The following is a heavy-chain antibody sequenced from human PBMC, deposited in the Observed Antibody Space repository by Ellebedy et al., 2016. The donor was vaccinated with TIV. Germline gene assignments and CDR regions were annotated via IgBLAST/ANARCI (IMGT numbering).Heavy chain of an antibody. Sequence: SQTLSLTCAISGDSVSRNNAAWNWIRQSPSRGLEWLGRTYYRSKWDTDYALSVKRRITINPDTSKNQFSLPLNSATPEDTAVYYCARSHYAFCGSDCDLDHAFDVWGQGTMVIVSS. V-gene: IGHV6-1*01. J-gene: IGHJ3*01. CDR2: TYYRSKWDT. D-gene: IGHD2-21*02. CDR1: GDSVSRNNAA. CDR3: ARSHYAFCGSDCDLDHAFDV.